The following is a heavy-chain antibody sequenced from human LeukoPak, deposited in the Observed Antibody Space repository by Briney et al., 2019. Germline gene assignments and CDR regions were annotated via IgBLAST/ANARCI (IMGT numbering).Heavy chain of an antibody. V-gene: IGHV5-51*04. D-gene: IGHD6-19*01. CDR1: GYSFTSYW. CDR3: ATRSSSGWYDTFDI. CDR2: IYPGDSDT. Sequence: GESLKISCKGSGYSFTSYWIGWVRQMPGKGPEWMGIIYPGDSDTRYSPSFQGQVTISADKPINTAYLQWNSLKASDTAMYYCATRSSSGWYDTFDIWGQGTMVTVSS. J-gene: IGHJ3*02.